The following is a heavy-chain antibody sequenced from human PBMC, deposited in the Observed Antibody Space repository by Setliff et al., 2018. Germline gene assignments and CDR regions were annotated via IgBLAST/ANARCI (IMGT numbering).Heavy chain of an antibody. CDR2: IYTSGST. CDR1: GGSISSNY. J-gene: IGHJ3*02. V-gene: IGHV4-4*07. CDR3: ARKGISALSGAFDM. Sequence: KASETLSLTCTVSGGSISSNYWSWIRQPAGKGLEWIGRIYTSGSTNYNPSLKSRATMSVDTSKNQFSLKLSSVTAADTAVYYCARKGISALSGAFDMWGQGTMVTVSS. D-gene: IGHD1-26*01.